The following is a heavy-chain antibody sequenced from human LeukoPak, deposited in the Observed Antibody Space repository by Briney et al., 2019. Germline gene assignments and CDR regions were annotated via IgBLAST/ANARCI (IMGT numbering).Heavy chain of an antibody. J-gene: IGHJ5*02. CDR1: GGSITSSSYY. CDR2: IYYTGSTT. D-gene: IGHD1-26*01. Sequence: SETLSLTCTVSGGSITSSSYYWGWIRQPPGKGLEWIGSIYYTGSTTYYNPSLKSRLTIFVDTSKNQFSLKLSSVTAADTAVYYCARLRWDLRNWFDPWGQGTLVTVSS. V-gene: IGHV4-39*01. CDR3: ARLRWDLRNWFDP.